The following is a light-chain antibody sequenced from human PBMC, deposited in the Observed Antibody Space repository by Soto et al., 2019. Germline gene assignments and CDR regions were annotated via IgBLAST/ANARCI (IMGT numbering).Light chain of an antibody. J-gene: IGKJ2*01. V-gene: IGKV1-5*01. Sequence: DIQMTQSPSALSASVGDRVTFTCRASQSVSGELAWYQQKPGEAPKLLIYGVSNLESGVPSRFSGSGSGTDFTLTISSLQPDDFATYYCQKYKSYSTFGQGTNLEIK. CDR2: GVS. CDR1: QSVSGE. CDR3: QKYKSYST.